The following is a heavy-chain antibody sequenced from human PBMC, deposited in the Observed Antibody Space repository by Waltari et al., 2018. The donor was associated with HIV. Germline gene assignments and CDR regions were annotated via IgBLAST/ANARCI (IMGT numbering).Heavy chain of an antibody. CDR3: ARLKYSSGFFDY. V-gene: IGHV3-11*01. D-gene: IGHD6-19*01. J-gene: IGHJ4*02. CDR2: IGSGTDTI. CDR1: GFTFSDYY. Sequence: QVQLVESGGGLVNPGGSLRLSCATSGFTFSDYYMTWIGPAPGKGLEGVSYIGSGTDTIYDADSVKGRFTISRDNAKNSLYLQMNMLSVEDTAVYYCARLKYSSGFFDYWGQGALVTVSS.